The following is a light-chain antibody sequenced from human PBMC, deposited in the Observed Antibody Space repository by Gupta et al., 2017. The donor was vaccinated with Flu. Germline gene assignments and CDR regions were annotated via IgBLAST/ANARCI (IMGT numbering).Light chain of an antibody. CDR2: DGA. CDR3: QQRYDWPPLT. V-gene: IGKV3-11*01. Sequence: EIVLTQSPATLSLSPGERATLSCRASQSVSYYIAWYQQRPGQAPRLLIFDGANGVTGTPARFSASRSGTNFSLTISSLEPEDFAVYYCQQRYDWPPLTFGQGTRL. CDR1: QSVSYY. J-gene: IGKJ5*01.